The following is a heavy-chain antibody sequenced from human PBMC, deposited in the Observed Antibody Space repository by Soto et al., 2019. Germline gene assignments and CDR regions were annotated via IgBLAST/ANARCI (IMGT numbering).Heavy chain of an antibody. J-gene: IGHJ5*02. CDR3: VRSATMVRGVILVPNWFDP. D-gene: IGHD3-10*01. CDR2: IYYSGST. CDR1: GGSISSGGYY. V-gene: IGHV4-31*03. Sequence: SETLSLTCTVSGGSISSGGYYWSWIRQHPGKGLEWIGYIYYSGSTYYNPSLKSRVTISVDTSKNQFSLKLSSVTAADTAVYYCVRSATMVRGVILVPNWFDPWGQGTLVTVSS.